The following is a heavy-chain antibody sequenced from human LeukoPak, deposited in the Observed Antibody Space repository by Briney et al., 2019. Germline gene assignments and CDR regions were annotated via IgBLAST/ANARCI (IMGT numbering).Heavy chain of an antibody. V-gene: IGHV4-39*01. J-gene: IGHJ5*02. CDR3: ATWGSTGLGFDP. CDR2: IYYSGST. CDR1: GGSISSSSYY. Sequence: SETLSLTCTVSGGSISSSSYYWGWIRQPPGKGLEWIGGIYYSGSTYYNPSLKSRVTISVDTSKNQFSLKLSSVTAADTAVYYCATWGSTGLGFDPWGQGTLVTVSS. D-gene: IGHD6-13*01.